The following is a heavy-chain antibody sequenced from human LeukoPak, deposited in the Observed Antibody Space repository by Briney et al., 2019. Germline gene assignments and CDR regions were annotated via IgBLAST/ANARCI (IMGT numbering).Heavy chain of an antibody. CDR2: INHSGST. CDR3: ARTPMNVYYFDY. Sequence: PSETLSLTCAVYGGSFSGYYWSWIRQPPGKGLEWIGEINHSGSTNYNPSLKSRVTISVDTSKNQFSLKLSSVTAADTAVYYCARTPMNVYYFDYWGQGTLVTVSS. J-gene: IGHJ4*02. CDR1: GGSFSGYY. D-gene: IGHD1-1*01. V-gene: IGHV4-34*01.